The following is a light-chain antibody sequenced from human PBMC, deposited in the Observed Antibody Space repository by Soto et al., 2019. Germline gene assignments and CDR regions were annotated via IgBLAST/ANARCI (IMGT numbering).Light chain of an antibody. CDR1: SSDVGGYNY. V-gene: IGLV2-14*01. J-gene: IGLJ1*01. CDR2: DVS. CDR3: TSYAGSGTPFV. Sequence: QSALTQPASVSGSPGQSITISCTGTSSDVGGYNYVSWYQQHPDKAPKLMIYDVSDRPSGVSDRFSGSKSGNTASLTISGLQADDGADYYCTSYAGSGTPFVFGTGTKLTVL.